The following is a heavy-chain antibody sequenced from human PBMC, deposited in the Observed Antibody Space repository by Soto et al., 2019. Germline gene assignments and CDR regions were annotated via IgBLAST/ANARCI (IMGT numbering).Heavy chain of an antibody. CDR2: IYDSGST. V-gene: IGHV4-59*01. D-gene: IGHD1-26*01. J-gene: IGHJ4*02. CDR1: GGYISTYY. Sequence: SETLSLTCTVSGGYISTYYWSWIRQPPGKGLEWIGCIYDSGSTNYNPSLKSRVTISVDTSRSQFSLKLTSVTAADTAVYYCARAPPGGQVGAMPLWRQGPLVTVPQ. CDR3: ARAPPGGQVGAMPL.